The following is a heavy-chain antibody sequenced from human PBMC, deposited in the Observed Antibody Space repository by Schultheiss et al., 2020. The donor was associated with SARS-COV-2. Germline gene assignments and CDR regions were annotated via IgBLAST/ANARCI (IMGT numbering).Heavy chain of an antibody. CDR1: GGSISSGGYY. Sequence: SQTLSLTCTVSGGSISSGGYYWSWIRQHPGKGLEWIGYIYYSGSTYYNPSLKSRVTISVDTSKNQFSLKLSSVTAADTAVYYCARLGSRGGWRYYGSGSSSNWVDPWGQGTLVTVSS. CDR3: ARLGSRGGWRYYGSGSSSNWVDP. J-gene: IGHJ5*02. V-gene: IGHV4-31*03. D-gene: IGHD3-10*01. CDR2: IYYSGST.